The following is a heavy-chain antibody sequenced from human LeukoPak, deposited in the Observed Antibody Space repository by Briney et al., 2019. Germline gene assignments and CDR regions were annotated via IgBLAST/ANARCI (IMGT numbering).Heavy chain of an antibody. V-gene: IGHV1-69*06. D-gene: IGHD4-11*01. CDR2: IIPIFGTA. Sequence: GSSVKVSCKASGGTFSSYAISWVRQAPGQGLEWMGRIIPIFGTANYAQKFQGRVTITADKSTCTAYMELSSLRSEDTAVYYCARAHSNYGWFDPWGQGTLVTVSS. J-gene: IGHJ5*02. CDR3: ARAHSNYGWFDP. CDR1: GGTFSSYA.